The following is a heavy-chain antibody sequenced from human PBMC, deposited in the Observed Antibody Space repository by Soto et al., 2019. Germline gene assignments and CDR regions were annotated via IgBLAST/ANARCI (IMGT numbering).Heavy chain of an antibody. Sequence: GGALRLSCAASGFTFSSYAMSWVRQAPGKGLEWVSAISGSGGSTYYADSVKGRFTISRDNSKNTLYLQMNSLRAEDTAVYYCAKDQTGYDFWSGYYTGDYFDYWGQGTPVPVSP. D-gene: IGHD3-3*01. CDR3: AKDQTGYDFWSGYYTGDYFDY. CDR1: GFTFSSYA. V-gene: IGHV3-23*01. CDR2: ISGSGGST. J-gene: IGHJ4*02.